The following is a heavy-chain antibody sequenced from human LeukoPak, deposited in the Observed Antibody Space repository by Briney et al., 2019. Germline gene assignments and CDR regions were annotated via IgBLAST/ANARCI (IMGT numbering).Heavy chain of an antibody. J-gene: IGHJ6*03. V-gene: IGHV1-2*02. Sequence: ASVKVSCKASGYSFTGYYMRWVRQAPGQGLEWMGWMNPNSGGTNYAQKFQGRVTMTRDTSISTAYMELSRLRSDDTAVYYCARDGGYCSGGSCYYMDVWGKGTTVTVSS. CDR2: MNPNSGGT. CDR1: GYSFTGYY. CDR3: ARDGGYCSGGSCYYMDV. D-gene: IGHD2-15*01.